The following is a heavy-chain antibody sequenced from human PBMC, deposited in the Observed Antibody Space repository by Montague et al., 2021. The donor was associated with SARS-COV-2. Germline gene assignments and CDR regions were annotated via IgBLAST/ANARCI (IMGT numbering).Heavy chain of an antibody. V-gene: IGHV4-34*01. D-gene: IGHD5-12*01. CDR1: GASSSNYY. CDR2: INHSGYT. J-gene: IGHJ4*02. CDR3: ASAPRYSFGFWAY. Sequence: SETLSLTCAVSGASSSNYYWSWIRQSPGKGLEWVGEINHSGYTDYNPSLVSRLTISLDSSKKQFSLKMTSVTAADTAIYYCASAPRYSFGFWAYWGQGTLVSVSS.